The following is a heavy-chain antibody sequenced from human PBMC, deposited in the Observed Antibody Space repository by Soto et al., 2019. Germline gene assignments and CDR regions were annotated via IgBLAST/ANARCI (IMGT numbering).Heavy chain of an antibody. CDR3: ARRKTGTTAHYYDCIDV. V-gene: IGHV3-30*03. J-gene: IGHJ6*03. D-gene: IGHD4-17*01. CDR2: ISYDGNDK. Sequence: QVQLVESGGGVVRPGRSLRLSCVASEFSFSAYGMHWVRLAPGKGLQWVAVISYDGNDKYYADSVKGRFTISRDDSKNTLYINMNSLRRADTDIYYCARRKTGTTAHYYDCIDVWGKGTTVTVSS. CDR1: EFSFSAYG.